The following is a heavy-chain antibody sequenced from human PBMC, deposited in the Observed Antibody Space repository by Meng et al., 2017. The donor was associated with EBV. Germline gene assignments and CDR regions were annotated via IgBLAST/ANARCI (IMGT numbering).Heavy chain of an antibody. CDR2: INSDGSST. V-gene: IGHV3-74*01. D-gene: IGHD6-13*01. CDR3: ARGGGYSSSWYPD. CDR1: GFTFSRYW. J-gene: IGHJ4*02. Sequence: GQSVEVGGGLVQPGGSLRLSCAASGFTFSRYWMHLVRQAPGKGLVWVSRINSDGSSTSYADSVKGRFTISRDNAKNTLYLQMNSLRAEDTAVYYCARGGGYSSSWYPDWGQGTLVTVSS.